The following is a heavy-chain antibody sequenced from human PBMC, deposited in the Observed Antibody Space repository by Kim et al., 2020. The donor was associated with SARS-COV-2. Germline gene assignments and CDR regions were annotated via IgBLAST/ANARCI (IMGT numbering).Heavy chain of an antibody. CDR2: INAGNGNT. D-gene: IGHD1-26*01. J-gene: IGHJ4*02. Sequence: ASVKVSCKASGYTFTSYAMHWVRQAPGQRLEWMGWINAGNGNTKYSQKFQGRVTITRDTSARTDYMELSSLRSEDTAGYYCAREGGSYWYFDYWGQGTLV. CDR1: GYTFTSYA. V-gene: IGHV1-3*01. CDR3: AREGGSYWYFDY.